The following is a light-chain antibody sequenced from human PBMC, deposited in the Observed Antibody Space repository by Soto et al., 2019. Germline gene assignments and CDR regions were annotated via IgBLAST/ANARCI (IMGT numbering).Light chain of an antibody. CDR3: LHYYNWPRT. CDR2: GAS. CDR1: QGVGSN. J-gene: IGKJ2*01. V-gene: IGKV3-15*01. Sequence: EIVMTQSPATLSVSPGERAILSCRASQGVGSNLAWYQQKPGQAPRLLIYGASTRAIGIPARFSGSGSGTEFGLAISSLQSEDFAVYYCLHYYNWPRTFGQGTKLEIK.